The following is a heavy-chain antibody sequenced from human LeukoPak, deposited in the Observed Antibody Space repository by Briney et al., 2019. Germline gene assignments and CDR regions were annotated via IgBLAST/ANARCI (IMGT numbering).Heavy chain of an antibody. CDR2: FIPILGTA. D-gene: IGHD3-3*01. V-gene: IGHV1-69*10. J-gene: IGHJ4*02. CDR3: AAIPVFAVVLHQEPV. Sequence: SVKVSCKASGATFSDYALNWVRQAPGQGLEWMGVFIPILGTANSTQKFHDRLTITADISTNTAYMELSSLRSEDTAVYFCAAIPVFAVVLHQEPVWGQGTLVTVSS. CDR1: GATFSDYA.